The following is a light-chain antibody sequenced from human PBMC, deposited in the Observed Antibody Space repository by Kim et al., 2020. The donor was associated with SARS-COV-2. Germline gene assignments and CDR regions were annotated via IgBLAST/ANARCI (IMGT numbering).Light chain of an antibody. CDR3: CSSPWV. Sequence: QSALTQPASVSGSPGQSITISCTGTSSDVGSDNLVSWYQQHPGKAPKLMIYEVTKRPSGVSNRFSGSKSGDTASLTISRLQPEDEADYYCCSSPWVFGGGTQLTVL. CDR2: EVT. V-gene: IGLV2-23*02. J-gene: IGLJ3*02. CDR1: SSDVGSDNL.